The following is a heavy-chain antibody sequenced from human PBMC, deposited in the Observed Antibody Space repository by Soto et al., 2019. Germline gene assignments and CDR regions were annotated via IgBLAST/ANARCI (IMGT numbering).Heavy chain of an antibody. J-gene: IGHJ4*02. CDR1: GFTFTSYG. D-gene: IGHD5-18*01. Sequence: QAHLVESGGGVXQXXRSLRLSCAASGFTFTSYGMHWVRQAPGTRLEWVAVISYDGGLQHYADSVKGRFTISRDNSKNMVLLQMNSRRAEDTAVYYCVSDRGYGHASVPYSWGQGTLVSVSS. CDR2: ISYDGGLQ. CDR3: VSDRGYGHASVPYS. V-gene: IGHV3-30*03.